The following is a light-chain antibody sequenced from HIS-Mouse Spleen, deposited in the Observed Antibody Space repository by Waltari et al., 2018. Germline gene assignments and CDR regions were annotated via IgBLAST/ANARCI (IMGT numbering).Light chain of an antibody. CDR1: ALPKQY. J-gene: IGLJ2*01. CDR2: KDS. Sequence: SYELTQPPSVSVSPGQTARITCSGDALPKQYAYWYQQKPGQAPVLVIYKDSERPSGSPEQFSGSSSRTTVTLTISGVQAEDEADYYCQSADSSGTYVVFGGGTKLTVL. CDR3: QSADSSGTYVV. V-gene: IGLV3-25*03.